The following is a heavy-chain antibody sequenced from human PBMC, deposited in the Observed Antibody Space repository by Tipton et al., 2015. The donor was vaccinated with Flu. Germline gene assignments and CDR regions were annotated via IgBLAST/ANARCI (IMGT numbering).Heavy chain of an antibody. Sequence: QLVQSGAEVKKPGEPLRISCKGTGYSFTTYWIGWVRQMPGKGLEWMVIINPADSDTRYSPSFEGQVSISVDTSITTAYLQWSSLEASDTAMYYCARQGSGGVLDSWGQGTLVTVSS. J-gene: IGHJ4*02. D-gene: IGHD3-3*01. CDR3: ARQGSGGVLDS. V-gene: IGHV5-51*01. CDR1: GYSFTTYW. CDR2: INPADSDT.